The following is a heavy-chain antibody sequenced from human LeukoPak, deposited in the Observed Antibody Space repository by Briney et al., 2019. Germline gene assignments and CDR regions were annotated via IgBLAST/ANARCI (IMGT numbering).Heavy chain of an antibody. D-gene: IGHD3-3*01. CDR3: AKDGGGGYDFWSGYYRNTYYFDY. J-gene: IGHJ4*02. Sequence: GGSLRLSCAASGFTFSSYGMHWIRQAPGKGLEWVAFIRYDGSNKYYADSVKGRLTISRDNSKNTLYLQMTSLRAEDTAVYYCAKDGGGGYDFWSGYYRNTYYFDYWGQGTLVTVSS. CDR1: GFTFSSYG. V-gene: IGHV3-30*02. CDR2: IRYDGSNK.